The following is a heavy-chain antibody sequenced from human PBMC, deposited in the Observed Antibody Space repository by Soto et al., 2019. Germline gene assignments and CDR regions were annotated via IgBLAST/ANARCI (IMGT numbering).Heavy chain of an antibody. CDR2: ISYDGSNK. V-gene: IGHV3-30-3*01. D-gene: IGHD2-15*01. Sequence: QVQLVESGGGVVQPGRSLRLSCAASGFTFSSYAMHWVRQAPGKGLEWVAVISYDGSNKYYADSVKGRFTISRDNSKNTMYLQMISLRAEETAVYYCARDSWADGVTTLDYWGQGTLVTVSS. J-gene: IGHJ4*02. CDR3: ARDSWADGVTTLDY. CDR1: GFTFSSYA.